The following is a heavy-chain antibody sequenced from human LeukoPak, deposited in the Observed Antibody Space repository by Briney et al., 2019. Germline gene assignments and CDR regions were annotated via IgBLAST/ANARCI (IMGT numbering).Heavy chain of an antibody. CDR2: IYTRGST. Sequence: SETLSLTCIVSLGSISSYFWSWIRQPAGRGLEWIGRIYTRGSTNYNPSLKSRVNMSVDTSKNQSSLKLSSVTAADTAVYYCARRVPGSAYGSGSYFDYWGQGTLVTVSS. V-gene: IGHV4-4*07. D-gene: IGHD3-10*01. CDR1: LGSISSYF. CDR3: ARRVPGSAYGSGSYFDY. J-gene: IGHJ4*02.